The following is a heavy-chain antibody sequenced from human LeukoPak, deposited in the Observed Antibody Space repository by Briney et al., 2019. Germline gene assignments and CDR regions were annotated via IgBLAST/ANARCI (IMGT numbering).Heavy chain of an antibody. CDR3: ARSAAYYDFWSGIPFDP. V-gene: IGHV4-39*01. Sequence: SETLSLTCTVSGGSISSSSYYWGWIRQPPGKGLEWIGSIYYSGSTYYNPSLKSRVTISVDTSKNQFSLKLSSVTAADTAVYYCARSAAYYDFWSGIPFDPWGQGTLVTVSS. D-gene: IGHD3-3*01. J-gene: IGHJ5*02. CDR1: GGSISSSSYY. CDR2: IYYSGST.